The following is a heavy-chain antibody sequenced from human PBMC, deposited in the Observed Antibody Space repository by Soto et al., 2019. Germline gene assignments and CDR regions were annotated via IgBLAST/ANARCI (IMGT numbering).Heavy chain of an antibody. Sequence: QVQLQESGPGLVKPSETLSLTCTVSGGSVSSGSYYWSWIRQPPGKELEWIGYIYYSVSTNYNPSLKSRVTISVETSKNQFSLKVRSVTAADTAVYYCASYSSGWYDVIYWGQGTLVTVSS. CDR1: GGSVSSGSYY. V-gene: IGHV4-61*01. J-gene: IGHJ4*02. CDR3: ASYSSGWYDVIY. D-gene: IGHD6-19*01. CDR2: IYYSVST.